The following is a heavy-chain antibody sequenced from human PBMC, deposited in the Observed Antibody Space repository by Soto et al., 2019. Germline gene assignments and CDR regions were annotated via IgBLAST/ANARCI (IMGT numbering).Heavy chain of an antibody. CDR3: ASKLGYCTSTSCYTMHV. J-gene: IGHJ6*02. CDR1: GYTFTGYY. V-gene: IGHV1-2*04. D-gene: IGHD2-2*02. Sequence: ASVKVSCKASGYTFTGYYMHWVRQAPGQGLEWMGWINPTSGATIYAQKFQGWVTMTRDTSISTAYMELSRLRSDDTAVYYCASKLGYCTSTSCYTMHVWGQGTTVTVS. CDR2: INPTSGAT.